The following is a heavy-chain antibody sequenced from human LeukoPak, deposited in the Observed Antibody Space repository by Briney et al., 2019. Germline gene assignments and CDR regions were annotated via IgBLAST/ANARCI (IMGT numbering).Heavy chain of an antibody. Sequence: GGSLRLSCAASGFTFNTYEMNWVRQAPGKGLEWVSYISSRGSTIYYADSVKGRFTISRDNAKNSLYLQISSLRAEDTAVYYCARTWGMDVWGQGTTVTVSS. CDR3: ARTWGMDV. CDR2: ISSRGSTI. CDR1: GFTFNTYE. J-gene: IGHJ6*02. V-gene: IGHV3-48*03.